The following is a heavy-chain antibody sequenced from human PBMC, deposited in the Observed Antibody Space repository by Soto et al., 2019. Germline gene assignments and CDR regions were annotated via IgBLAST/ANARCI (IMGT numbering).Heavy chain of an antibody. Sequence: QVQLVQSGAEVKKPGASVKVSCQASGSTFSSYTISWVRQAPGQGLEWMGRLLPILGIANYAQKFQGRVTITADKSTSTAYMELSCLRSEDTAVYYCAAEYGGNSAWGQGTLVTVSS. CDR2: LLPILGIA. V-gene: IGHV1-69*02. D-gene: IGHD4-17*01. CDR3: AAEYGGNSA. J-gene: IGHJ4*02. CDR1: GSTFSSYT.